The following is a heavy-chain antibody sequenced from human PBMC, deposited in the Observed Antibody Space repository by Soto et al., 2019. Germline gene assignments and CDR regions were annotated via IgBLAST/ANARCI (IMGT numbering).Heavy chain of an antibody. CDR3: ASSGYSGYDAYFDY. V-gene: IGHV3-30-3*01. Sequence: GGSLRLSCAASGFTFSSYAMHWVRQAPGKGLEWVAVISYDGSNKYYADSVKGRFTISRDNSKNTLYLQMNSLRAEDTAVYYCASSGYSGYDAYFDYWGQGTLVTVSS. D-gene: IGHD5-12*01. CDR1: GFTFSSYA. J-gene: IGHJ4*02. CDR2: ISYDGSNK.